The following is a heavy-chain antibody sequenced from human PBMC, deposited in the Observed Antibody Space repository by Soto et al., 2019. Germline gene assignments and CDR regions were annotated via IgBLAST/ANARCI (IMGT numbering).Heavy chain of an antibody. Sequence: QVQLVQSGAEVKKPGASVKVSCKVSGYTLTDLSMHWVRQAPGKGLEWMGGFDPEDGETIYAQKFQGSVTMTEDTSTDTAYMELSSLRSEDTAVYYCATVAGVYYDILTGYYNDYWGQGTLVTVSS. CDR3: ATVAGVYYDILTGYYNDY. CDR1: GYTLTDLS. CDR2: FDPEDGET. V-gene: IGHV1-24*01. D-gene: IGHD3-9*01. J-gene: IGHJ4*02.